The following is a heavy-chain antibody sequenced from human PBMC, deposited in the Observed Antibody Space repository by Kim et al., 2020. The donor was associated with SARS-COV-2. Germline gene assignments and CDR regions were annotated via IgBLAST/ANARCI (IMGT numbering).Heavy chain of an antibody. CDR2: ISSSGSTI. V-gene: IGHV3-48*03. CDR3: ASSRGATYYDILTGYPLGYYYYGMDV. Sequence: GGSLRLSCAASGFTFSSYEMNWVRQAPGKGLEWVSYISSSGSTIYYADSVKGRFTISRDNAKNSLYLQMNSLRAEDTAVYYCASSRGATYYDILTGYPLGYYYYGMDVWGQGTRVTVSS. CDR1: GFTFSSYE. D-gene: IGHD3-9*01. J-gene: IGHJ6*02.